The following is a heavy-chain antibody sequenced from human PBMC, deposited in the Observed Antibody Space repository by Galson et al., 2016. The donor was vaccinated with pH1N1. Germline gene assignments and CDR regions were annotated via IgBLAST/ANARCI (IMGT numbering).Heavy chain of an antibody. CDR1: GYTFTRYY. V-gene: IGHV1-46*03. CDR3: TRDLGRLRDY. CDR2: IDPSDGGT. J-gene: IGHJ4*02. D-gene: IGHD1-26*01. Sequence: SVKVSCKASGYTFTRYYFHWVRQAPGQGLEWMGVIDPSDGGTTYAQKFQARVTMTRDTSTSTVYVEVYGLKSGDTAVYYCTRDLGRLRDYWGQGTLVTVSS.